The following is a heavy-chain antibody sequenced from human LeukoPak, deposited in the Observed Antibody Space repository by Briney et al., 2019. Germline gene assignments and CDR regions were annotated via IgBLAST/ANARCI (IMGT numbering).Heavy chain of an antibody. V-gene: IGHV3-9*01. D-gene: IGHD4-17*01. CDR1: GFTFSSYA. J-gene: IGHJ4*02. CDR2: ISWNSGSI. Sequence: PGGSLRLSCAASGFTFSSYAMSWVRQAPGKGLEWVSGISWNSGSIGYADSVKGRFTISRDNAKNSLYLQMNSLRAEDTALYYCAKDLYGDYGGFDYWGQGTLVTVSS. CDR3: AKDLYGDYGGFDY.